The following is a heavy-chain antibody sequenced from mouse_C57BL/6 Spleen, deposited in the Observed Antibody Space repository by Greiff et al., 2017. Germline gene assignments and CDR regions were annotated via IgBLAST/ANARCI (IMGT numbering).Heavy chain of an antibody. CDR3: ARVPYYSNYGY. Sequence: QVQLKESGPELVKPGASVKISCKASGYAFSSSWMNWVKQRPGKGLEWIGRIYPGDGDTNYNGKFKGKATLTADKSSSTAYMQLSSLTSEDSAVYFCARVPYYSNYGYWGQGTTLTVSS. V-gene: IGHV1-82*01. D-gene: IGHD2-5*01. J-gene: IGHJ2*01. CDR1: GYAFSSSW. CDR2: IYPGDGDT.